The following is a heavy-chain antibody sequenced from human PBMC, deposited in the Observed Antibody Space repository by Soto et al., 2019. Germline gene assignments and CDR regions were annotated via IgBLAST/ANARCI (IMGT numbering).Heavy chain of an antibody. J-gene: IGHJ6*02. D-gene: IGHD3-10*01. CDR1: GGSISSGDYY. V-gene: IGHV4-30-4*01. Sequence: QVQLQESGPGLVKPSQTLSLTCTVSGGSISSGDYYWSWIRQPPGKGLEWIGYIYYSGSTYYNPSLKNRVNITVDTSKKQFPLQLSSVTAADTAVYYCARVGFGELLAHGMDVWGQGTTVTVSS. CDR3: ARVGFGELLAHGMDV. CDR2: IYYSGST.